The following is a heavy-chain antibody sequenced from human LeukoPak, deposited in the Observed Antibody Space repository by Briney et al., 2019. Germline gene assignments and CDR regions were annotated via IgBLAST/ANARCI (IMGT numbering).Heavy chain of an antibody. CDR1: GGSLSVYY. CDR2: IIHSGST. V-gene: IGHV4-34*12. CDR3: ARESQRAWYPFYYYYYYMDV. Sequence: LSETLSLTCALYGGSLSVYYWSWIRQPPGKGLEWIGEIIHSGSTNYNPPLKSRVTISVDTSKIQFSLKLSSVTAADTAVYYCARESQRAWYPFYYYYYYMDVWGKGTTVTVSS. J-gene: IGHJ6*03. D-gene: IGHD6-13*01.